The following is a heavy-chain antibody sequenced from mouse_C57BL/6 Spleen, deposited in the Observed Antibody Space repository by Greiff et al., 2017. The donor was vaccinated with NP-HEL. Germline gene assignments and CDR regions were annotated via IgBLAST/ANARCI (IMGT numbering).Heavy chain of an antibody. CDR1: GYTFTSYW. D-gene: IGHD1-1*01. J-gene: IGHJ1*03. V-gene: IGHV1-52*01. CDR3: ARIYYYGSSYPLGFDV. CDR2: IDPSDSET. Sequence: VQLQQPGAELVRPGSSVKLSCKASGYTFTSYWMHWVKQRPIQGLEWIGNIDPSDSETNYNQKFKNKATLTVEKSSSTAYMQLSSLTSEDSAVYYCARIYYYGSSYPLGFDVWGTGTTVTVSS.